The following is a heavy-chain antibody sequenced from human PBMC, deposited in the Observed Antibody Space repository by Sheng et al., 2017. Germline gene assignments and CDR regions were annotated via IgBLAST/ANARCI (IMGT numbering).Heavy chain of an antibody. V-gene: IGHV3-53*01. CDR3: ARGAYYYGSGSYYNDY. J-gene: IGHJ4*02. CDR1: GFTVSSNY. Sequence: EVQLVESGGGLIQPGGSLRLSCAASGFTVSSNYMSWVSQAPGKGLEWVSVIYSGGSTYYADSVKGRFTISRDNSKNTLYLQMNSLRAEDTAVYYCARGAYYYGSGSYYNDYWGQGTLVTVSS. D-gene: IGHD3-10*01. CDR2: IYSGGST.